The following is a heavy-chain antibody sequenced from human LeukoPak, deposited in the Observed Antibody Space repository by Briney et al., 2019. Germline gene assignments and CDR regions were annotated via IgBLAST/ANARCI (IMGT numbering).Heavy chain of an antibody. J-gene: IGHJ4*02. CDR3: ASAISSRVYGDYFPFDY. V-gene: IGHV4-39*01. Sequence: WVRQPPGKGLEWIGSIYYSGSTYYNPSLKSRVTISVDTSKNQFSLKLSSVTAADTAVYYCASAISSRVYGDYFPFDYWGQGTLVTVSS. CDR2: IYYSGST. D-gene: IGHD4-17*01.